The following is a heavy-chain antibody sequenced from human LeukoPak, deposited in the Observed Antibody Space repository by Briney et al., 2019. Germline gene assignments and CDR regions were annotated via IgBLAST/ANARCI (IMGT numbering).Heavy chain of an antibody. J-gene: IGHJ5*02. D-gene: IGHD3-22*01. CDR3: ALMGTMIVVVP. CDR1: GFTFSSYG. Sequence: GGSLRLSCAASGFTFSSYGMHWVRQAPGKGLEWVAVISYDGSNKYYADSVKGRFTISRDNSKNTLYLQMNSLRADDTAVYYCALMGTMIVVVPWGQGTLVTVSS. V-gene: IGHV3-30*03. CDR2: ISYDGSNK.